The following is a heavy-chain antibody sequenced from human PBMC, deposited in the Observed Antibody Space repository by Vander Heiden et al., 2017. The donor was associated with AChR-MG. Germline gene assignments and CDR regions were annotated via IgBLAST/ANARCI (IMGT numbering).Heavy chain of an antibody. Sequence: QIQLVQSGAEVKKPGTSVNVSCKTSGYIFTNYGFSWVRQAPGQGLEWMGWISPYNGDTNYAQKFQGRVTMTTDTSTSTAYMELRSLTSDDTAVYYGARGTNSGSYSPCEYWGQGTLGTVSS. CDR3: ARGTNSGSYSPCEY. V-gene: IGHV1-18*01. J-gene: IGHJ4*02. CDR1: GYIFTNYG. D-gene: IGHD1-26*01. CDR2: ISPYNGDT.